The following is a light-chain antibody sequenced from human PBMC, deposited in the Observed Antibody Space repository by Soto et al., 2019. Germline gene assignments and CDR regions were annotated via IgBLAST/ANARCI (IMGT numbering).Light chain of an antibody. J-gene: IGKJ2*01. V-gene: IGKV3-20*01. CDR3: QQYGSSHLYT. CDR2: GAS. Sequence: EIVLTQSPGTLSLSPGERATLSCRASKSVSSSYLAWYQQKPGQAPRLLIYGASSRATGIPDRFSGSGSGTDFPLTIRRLEAEDFAVYYCQQYGSSHLYTFGQGTKLEIK. CDR1: KSVSSSY.